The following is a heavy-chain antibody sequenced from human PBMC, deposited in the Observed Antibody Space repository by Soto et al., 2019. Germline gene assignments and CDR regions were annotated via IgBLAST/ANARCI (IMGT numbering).Heavy chain of an antibody. CDR2: ISGSGAST. J-gene: IGHJ4*02. CDR3: AKGIQVGSHDY. CDR1: GFTFSSYA. V-gene: IGHV3-23*01. D-gene: IGHD2-8*02. Sequence: EVQLLESGGNLVPPGGSLRLSCAASGFTFSSYAMTWVRQAPGKGLDWVSSISGSGASTYYADSVKGRFTISRDNLKKTVYLQMNRLRSEDTAVYYCAKGIQVGSHDYWGPGTLVTVSS.